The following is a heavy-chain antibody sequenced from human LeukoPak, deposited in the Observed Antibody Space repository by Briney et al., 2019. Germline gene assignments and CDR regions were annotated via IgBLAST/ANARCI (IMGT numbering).Heavy chain of an antibody. CDR1: VFTFSDYY. Sequence: GGSLRLSCAASVFTFSDYYMSWIRQAPWKGLEWVSYISSSGSTIYYADSVKGRFTISRDNAKNSLYLQMNSLRDEDTAVYYCAKHRFESGGYHSTDWGQGTLVTVSS. D-gene: IGHD3-22*01. CDR3: AKHRFESGGYHSTD. J-gene: IGHJ4*02. V-gene: IGHV3-11*01. CDR2: ISSSGSTI.